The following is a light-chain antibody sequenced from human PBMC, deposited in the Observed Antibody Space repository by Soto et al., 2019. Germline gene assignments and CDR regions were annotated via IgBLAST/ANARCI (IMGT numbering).Light chain of an antibody. CDR1: QSVNGNY. J-gene: IGKJ1*01. CDR2: GAS. Sequence: EIVLTQSPGTLSLSPGERATLSCRASQSVNGNYLAWYQQKPGQAPRLLIYGASSRATGIPDRFSGSGSGTDFTLTISRLEPEDFAVYYCQKYGISPRTFGQGTKVEIK. CDR3: QKYGISPRT. V-gene: IGKV3-20*01.